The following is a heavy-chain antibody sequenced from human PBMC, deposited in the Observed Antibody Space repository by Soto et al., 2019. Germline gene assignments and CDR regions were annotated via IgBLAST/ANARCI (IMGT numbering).Heavy chain of an antibody. CDR2: FIPILVAA. J-gene: IGHJ4*02. D-gene: IGHD2-15*01. CDR3: AGGVAVPARHFDD. Sequence: QVQLVQSGAEMKKPGSSVKVSCKASGGTFGSSSISWVRQAPGQGLEWVGRFIPILVAANYTQKFQGRVTVTADKYTGTAYMELSSLTSEDTAVYYCAGGVAVPARHFDDGGQGA. CDR1: GGTFGSSS. V-gene: IGHV1-69*08.